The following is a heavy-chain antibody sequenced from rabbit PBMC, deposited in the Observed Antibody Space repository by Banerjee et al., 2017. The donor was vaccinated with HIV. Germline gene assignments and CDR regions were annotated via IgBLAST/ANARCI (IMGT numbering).Heavy chain of an antibody. Sequence: QEQLKESGGGLVQPGGSLKLSCKASGFDFSRYYMSWVRQAPGKGPEWIACIRTGDGHTYYASWAKGRFTISKTSSTTVTLQMTSLTAADTATYFCARDLAAVTGWNFGLWGPGTLVTVS. CDR2: IRTGDGHT. J-gene: IGHJ4*01. CDR3: ARDLAAVTGWNFGL. CDR1: GFDFSRYYM. D-gene: IGHD7-1*01. V-gene: IGHV1S45*01.